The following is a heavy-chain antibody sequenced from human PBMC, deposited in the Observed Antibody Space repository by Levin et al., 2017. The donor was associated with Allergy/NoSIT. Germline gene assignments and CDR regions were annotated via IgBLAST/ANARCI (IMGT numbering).Heavy chain of an antibody. J-gene: IGHJ4*02. D-gene: IGHD5-18*01. Sequence: GGSLRLSCKGSGYSFTSYWIGWVRQMPGKGLEWMGIIYPGDSDTRYSPSFQGQVTISADKSISTAYLQWSSLKASDTAMYYCARQSWDTAMVTWDYFDYWGQGTLVTVSS. CDR2: IYPGDSDT. CDR1: GYSFTSYW. V-gene: IGHV5-51*01. CDR3: ARQSWDTAMVTWDYFDY.